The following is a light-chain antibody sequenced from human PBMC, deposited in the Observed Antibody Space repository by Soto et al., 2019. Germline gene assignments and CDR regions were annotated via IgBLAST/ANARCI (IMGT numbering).Light chain of an antibody. J-gene: IGKJ1*01. V-gene: IGKV3-20*01. Sequence: EIVLTQSPGTLSLSPGERATLSCTASQRVSNNYVAWYQQIPGQPPRVLIKGASTGGLGIPDRFRGSGSGTNFPLTIPRLEPEDFAVYYCQQYGTSPWTFGQGTKVELK. CDR1: QRVSNNY. CDR3: QQYGTSPWT. CDR2: GAS.